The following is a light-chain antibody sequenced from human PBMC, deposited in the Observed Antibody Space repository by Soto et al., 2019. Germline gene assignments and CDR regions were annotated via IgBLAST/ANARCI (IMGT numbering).Light chain of an antibody. J-gene: IGKJ4*01. CDR3: QQRSSWPPGLT. V-gene: IGKV3-11*01. Sequence: EIVLTQSPATLSLSPGEIATLSCRASQSISTYLAWYQQKPGQAPRLLIYDVSKRAAGFPARFSRSGSGTDFPLPISRLEPEDFACYYCQQRSSWPPGLTFGGGTKVEI. CDR2: DVS. CDR1: QSISTY.